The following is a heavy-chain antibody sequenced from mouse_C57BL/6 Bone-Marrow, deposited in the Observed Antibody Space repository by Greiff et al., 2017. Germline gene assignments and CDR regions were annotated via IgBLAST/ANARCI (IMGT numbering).Heavy chain of an antibody. V-gene: IGHV5-16*01. Sequence: EVKVEESEGGLVQPGSSMKLSCTASGFTFSDYYMAWVRQVPEKGLEWVANINYDGSSTYYLDSLKSRFIISRDNAKNILYLQMSSLKSEDTATYYCARIYDGYWGFAYWGQGTLVTVSA. CDR3: ARIYDGYWGFAY. CDR2: INYDGSST. CDR1: GFTFSDYY. D-gene: IGHD2-3*01. J-gene: IGHJ3*01.